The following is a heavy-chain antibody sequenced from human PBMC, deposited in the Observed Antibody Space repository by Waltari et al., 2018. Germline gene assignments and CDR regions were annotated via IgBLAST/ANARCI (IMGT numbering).Heavy chain of an antibody. J-gene: IGHJ6*02. V-gene: IGHV4-34*01. CDR1: DGPFRGYY. CDR2: INHAPNR. Sequence: VHLQQWGAGALQPLDTLSLTCAVFDGPFRGYYWAWIRKPPGKGLEWIGEINHAPNRNYNPTLKSRVTMSVDTSKNQFSLKLSSVTAADTGIYYCARLEDCTGPGGNCYSGDVFALDVWGQGTMVTVSS. CDR3: ARLEDCTGPGGNCYSGDVFALDV. D-gene: IGHD2-8*02.